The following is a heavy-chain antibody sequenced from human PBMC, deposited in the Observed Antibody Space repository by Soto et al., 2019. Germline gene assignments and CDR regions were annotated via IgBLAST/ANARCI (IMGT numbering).Heavy chain of an antibody. J-gene: IGHJ4*02. CDR1: CGSIIAYY. D-gene: IGHD5-12*01. CDR3: ARDSGFDYRFDY. Sequence: PSETLSLTCTVSCGSIIAYYWSWIRQPPGKGLEWIGYIYYSGSTSYNPSLKSRVTISLDTSKNQFSLKLSSVTAADTAVYYCARDSGFDYRFDYWGQGTLVTVSS. CDR2: IYYSGST. V-gene: IGHV4-59*01.